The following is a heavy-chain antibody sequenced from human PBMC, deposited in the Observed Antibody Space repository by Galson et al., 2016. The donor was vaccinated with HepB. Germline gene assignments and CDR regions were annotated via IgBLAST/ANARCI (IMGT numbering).Heavy chain of an antibody. CDR3: TTDPRAHDCWSGYSPYYYYGMDV. CDR2: IKTKTEGGTT. D-gene: IGHD3-3*01. CDR1: EFTFSNAW. V-gene: IGHV3-15*01. Sequence: SLRLSCAASEFTFSNAWMSWVRQAPGKGLEWVGRIKTKTEGGTTDFAAPVKGRFTISRDDSKNTLYLQMNSLKTEDTAVYYCTTDPRAHDCWSGYSPYYYYGMDVWGQGTTVTVSS. J-gene: IGHJ6*02.